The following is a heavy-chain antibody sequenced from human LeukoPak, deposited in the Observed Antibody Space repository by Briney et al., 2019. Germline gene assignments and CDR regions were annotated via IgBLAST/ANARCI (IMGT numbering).Heavy chain of an antibody. CDR1: GGSISSSNW. D-gene: IGHD3-22*01. CDR3: ASRWREIVDDYFDY. V-gene: IGHV4-4*02. CDR2: IYHSGST. Sequence: PSETLSLTCAVSGGSISSSNWWSWVRQPPGKGLEWIGEIYHSGSTNYNPSLKSRVTISVDKSKNQFSLKLSSVTAADTAVYYCASRWREIVDDYFDYWGQGTLVTVSS. J-gene: IGHJ4*02.